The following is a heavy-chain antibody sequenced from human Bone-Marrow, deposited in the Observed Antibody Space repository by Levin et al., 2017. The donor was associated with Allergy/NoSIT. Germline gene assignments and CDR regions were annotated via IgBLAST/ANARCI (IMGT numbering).Heavy chain of an antibody. J-gene: IGHJ6*02. CDR2: IDPSDSET. Sequence: PGESLKISCKGSGYSFAAYWISWVRRVPGKGLEWMGRIDPSDSETKYGPAFQGHVSISTDNSISTAYLQWSSLKASDTAIYYCASGTDVWGQGTTVTVSS. CDR1: GYSFAAYW. CDR3: ASGTDV. V-gene: IGHV5-10-1*01.